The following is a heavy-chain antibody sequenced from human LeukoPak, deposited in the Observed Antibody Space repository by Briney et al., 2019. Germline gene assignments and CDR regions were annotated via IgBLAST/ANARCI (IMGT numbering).Heavy chain of an antibody. CDR3: AKYGSGWYKPLLDY. V-gene: IGHV3-23*01. CDR2: ISGSGGST. CDR1: GFTFSSYA. D-gene: IGHD6-19*01. Sequence: PGGSLRLSCAASGFTFSSYAMSWVRQAPGKGLEWVSAISGSGGSTYYADSVKGRFTISRDNSKNTLYLQMNSLRAEDTAVYYCAKYGSGWYKPLLDYWGQGTLVTVSS. J-gene: IGHJ4*02.